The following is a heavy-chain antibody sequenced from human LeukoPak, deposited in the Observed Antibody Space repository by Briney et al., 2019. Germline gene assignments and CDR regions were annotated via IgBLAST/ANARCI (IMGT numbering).Heavy chain of an antibody. J-gene: IGHJ4*02. D-gene: IGHD3-9*01. V-gene: IGHV1-18*01. CDR1: GYTFTSYG. CDR3: ARDSRYFDWQTVDY. Sequence: ASVKVSCKASGYTFTSYGISWVRQAPGQGLEWMGWISAYNGNTNYAQKLQGRVTMTTDTSTSTAYMELRSLRSDDTAVYYSARDSRYFDWQTVDYCGQGTLVTVSS. CDR2: ISAYNGNT.